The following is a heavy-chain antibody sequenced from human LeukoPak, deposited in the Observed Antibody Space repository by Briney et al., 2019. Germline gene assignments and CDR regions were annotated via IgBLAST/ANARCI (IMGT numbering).Heavy chain of an antibody. CDR1: GYTFTGYY. V-gene: IGHV1-2*02. CDR3: ARGETMDYYDSSGYYLFDY. CDR2: INPNSGGT. D-gene: IGHD3-22*01. Sequence: GASVKVSCKASGYTFTGYYMRWVRQAPGQGLEWMGWINPNSGGTNYAQKFQGRVTMTRDTSISTAYMELSRLRSDDTAVYYCARGETMDYYDSSGYYLFDYWGQGTLVTVSS. J-gene: IGHJ4*02.